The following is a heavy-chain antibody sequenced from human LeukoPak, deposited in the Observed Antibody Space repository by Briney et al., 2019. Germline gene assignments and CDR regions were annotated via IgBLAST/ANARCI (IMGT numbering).Heavy chain of an antibody. J-gene: IGHJ4*02. CDR2: IYNSGDT. CDR1: GFTFSSYS. V-gene: IGHV3-21*04. CDR3: AKDKGSGWSGIDY. Sequence: GGSLRLSCAASGFTFSSYSMNWVRQAPGKGLEWVSVIYNSGDTYYADSVKGRFTISRDNAKNSLYLQMNSLRPEDTAFYYCAKDKGSGWSGIDYWGQGTLVTVSS. D-gene: IGHD6-19*01.